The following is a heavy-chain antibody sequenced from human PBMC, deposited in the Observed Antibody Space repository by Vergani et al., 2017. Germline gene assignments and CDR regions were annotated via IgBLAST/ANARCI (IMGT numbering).Heavy chain of an antibody. CDR1: GGSISSGGYY. CDR3: ARDGRYGSGSYLGRHDAFDI. D-gene: IGHD3-10*01. J-gene: IGHJ3*02. CDR2: IYYSGST. Sequence: QVQLQESGPGLVKPSETLSLICAVSGGSISSGGYYWSWIRQHPGKGLEWIGYIYYSGSTYYNPSLKSRVTISVDTSKNQFSLKLSSVTAADTAVYYCARDGRYGSGSYLGRHDAFDIWGQGTMVTVSS. V-gene: IGHV4-31*11.